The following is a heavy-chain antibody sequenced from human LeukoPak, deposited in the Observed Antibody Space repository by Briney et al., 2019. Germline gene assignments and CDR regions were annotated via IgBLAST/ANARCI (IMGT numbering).Heavy chain of an antibody. Sequence: SGGSLRLSCAASGFTFSDYYMSWTRQAPGKGLEWVSYISSSGSTIYYADSLKGRFTISRDNSKNTLYLQMNSLRPEDTAVYYCAKDWRRIVVVGPITRHGNYMDVWGKGTTVTISS. J-gene: IGHJ6*03. V-gene: IGHV3-11*04. CDR1: GFTFSDYY. D-gene: IGHD2-15*01. CDR3: AKDWRRIVVVGPITRHGNYMDV. CDR2: ISSSGSTI.